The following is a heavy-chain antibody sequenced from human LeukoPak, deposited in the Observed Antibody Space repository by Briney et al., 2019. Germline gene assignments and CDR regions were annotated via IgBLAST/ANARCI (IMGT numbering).Heavy chain of an antibody. J-gene: IGHJ4*02. D-gene: IGHD6-19*01. CDR3: AKVKGGSGPFDD. V-gene: IGHV3-23*01. Sequence: GGSLRLSCAASGFTFSNYAMTWVRQAPGKGLEWVSTITGGSGRTYYTDSVKGRFTISRDSSKNTLHLQMNTLRAEDTAVYYCAKVKGGSGPFDDWGQGTLVTVSS. CDR2: ITGGSGRT. CDR1: GFTFSNYA.